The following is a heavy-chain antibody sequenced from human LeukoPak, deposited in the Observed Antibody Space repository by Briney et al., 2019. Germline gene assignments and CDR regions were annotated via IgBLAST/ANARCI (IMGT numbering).Heavy chain of an antibody. Sequence: GGSLRLSCAASGFTFSSYGMHWVRQAPGKGLEWVAFIRYDGSNKYYADSVKGRFTISRDNSKNTLYLQMNSLRAEDTAVYYCAKVLRSSSYFDYWGQGTLVTVSS. CDR3: AKVLRSSSYFDY. D-gene: IGHD6-13*01. V-gene: IGHV3-30*02. J-gene: IGHJ4*02. CDR1: GFTFSSYG. CDR2: IRYDGSNK.